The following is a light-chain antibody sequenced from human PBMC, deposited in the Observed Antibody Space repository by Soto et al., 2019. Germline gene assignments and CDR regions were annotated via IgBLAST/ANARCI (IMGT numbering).Light chain of an antibody. CDR1: QSVATN. CDR2: SAS. V-gene: IGKV3-15*01. Sequence: EIVMTQSPATLSVSPGERATLSCRASQSVATNLAWYQQKPGQVPRLLIHSASTRATGVPARFSGSGSGTEFTPTISSLQSEDFAVYYCQQHNYWPSFGQGTKLEIK. CDR3: QQHNYWPS. J-gene: IGKJ2*01.